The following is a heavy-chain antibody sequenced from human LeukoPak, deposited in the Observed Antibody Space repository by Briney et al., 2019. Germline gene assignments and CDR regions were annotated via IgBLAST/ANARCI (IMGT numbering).Heavy chain of an antibody. J-gene: IGHJ4*02. D-gene: IGHD3-22*01. CDR1: GGSFSGYY. V-gene: IGHV4-30-4*08. Sequence: SETLSLTCAVYGGSFSGYYWSWIRQPPGKGLEWIGYIYYSGSTYYNPSLKSRVTISVDTSKNQFSLKLSSVTAADTAVYYCARASSYYYDSSGYYQDYWGQGTLVTVSS. CDR2: IYYSGST. CDR3: ARASSYYYDSSGYYQDY.